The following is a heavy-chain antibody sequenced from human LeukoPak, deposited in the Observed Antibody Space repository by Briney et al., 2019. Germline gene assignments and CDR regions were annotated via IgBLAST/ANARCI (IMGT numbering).Heavy chain of an antibody. J-gene: IGHJ6*02. CDR2: IKQDGSEK. Sequence: GGSLRLSCAASGFTFSNYWMSWVRQAPGKGLEWVANIKQDGSEKYYVDSVKGRFTISRDNAKNSLYLQMNSLRAEDTAVYYCAREYVEWSNYYYYGMDVWGQGTTVTVSS. D-gene: IGHD3-3*01. CDR3: AREYVEWSNYYYYGMDV. V-gene: IGHV3-7*01. CDR1: GFTFSNYW.